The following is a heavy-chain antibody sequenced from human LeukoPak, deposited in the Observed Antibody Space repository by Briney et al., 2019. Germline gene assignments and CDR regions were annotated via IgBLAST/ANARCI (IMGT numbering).Heavy chain of an antibody. V-gene: IGHV3-23*01. D-gene: IGHD2-2*01. CDR2: FSGSGGST. Sequence: PGGSLRLSRAASGLTLSKYAMTWVREAPGTGLEWVSGFSGSGGSTYYADSVKGRFTISRDNSNNTLYLQMNNLRAEGTAVYDCAKGGVVGPHYFDHWGQGNLVTVSS. CDR3: AKGGVVGPHYFDH. J-gene: IGHJ4*02. CDR1: GLTLSKYA.